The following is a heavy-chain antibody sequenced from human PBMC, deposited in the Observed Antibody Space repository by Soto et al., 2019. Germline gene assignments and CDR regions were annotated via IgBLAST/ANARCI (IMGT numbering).Heavy chain of an antibody. J-gene: IGHJ4*01. V-gene: IGHV3-53*01. CDR3: TRDLDDFGSFDF. D-gene: IGHD3-10*01. CDR2: IYSGGST. Sequence: QPGGSLRLSCAASGFTVSANYMNWVRQASGKGLEWVSVIYSGGSTYYADSVKGRFTISRDNSKNTLYLQMDSLRAGDTAVYYCTRDLDDFGSFDFWGHGTLVTVSS. CDR1: GFTVSANY.